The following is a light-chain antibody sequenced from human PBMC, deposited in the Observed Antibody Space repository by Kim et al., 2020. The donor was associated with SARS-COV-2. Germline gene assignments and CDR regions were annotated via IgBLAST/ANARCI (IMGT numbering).Light chain of an antibody. V-gene: IGKV1-6*01. CDR3: LQDYNYPYT. CDR2: AAS. Sequence: SASVGDRVTITCRASQGIRNDLGWYQQKPGKAPKLLIYAASSLQSGVPPRFSGSGSGTDFTLTISSLQPEDFATYYCLQDYNYPYTFGQGTKLEI. J-gene: IGKJ2*01. CDR1: QGIRND.